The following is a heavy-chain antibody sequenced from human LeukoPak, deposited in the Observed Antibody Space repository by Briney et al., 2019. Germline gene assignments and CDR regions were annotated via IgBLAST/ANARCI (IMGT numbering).Heavy chain of an antibody. V-gene: IGHV1-2*02. CDR2: MDPKSGDT. CDR3: ATKGGLTPNTLAM. J-gene: IGHJ3*01. Sequence: ASVNVSCKGSGYDFTVYYMHWVRQAPGQGLEWMGWMDPKSGDTVYAPKFQGRVSMTRGTSITTAYMELSSLTFDDSAMYYCATKGGLTPNTLAMWGHGTMVTVSS. CDR1: GYDFTVYY. D-gene: IGHD2-15*01.